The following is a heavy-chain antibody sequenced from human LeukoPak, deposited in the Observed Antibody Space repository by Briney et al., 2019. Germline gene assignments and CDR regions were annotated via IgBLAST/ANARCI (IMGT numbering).Heavy chain of an antibody. V-gene: IGHV4-39*01. CDR2: IYYSGST. CDR3: ARQLEPGYAFDI. Sequence: SETLSLTCTVSGGSISSSSYYWGWIRQPPGKGLEWIGSIYYSGSTYYNPSLKSRVTISVDTSKNQFSLKLSSVTAADTAVYYCARQLEPGYAFDIWGQGTMVTVSS. CDR1: GGSISSSSYY. J-gene: IGHJ3*02. D-gene: IGHD1-1*01.